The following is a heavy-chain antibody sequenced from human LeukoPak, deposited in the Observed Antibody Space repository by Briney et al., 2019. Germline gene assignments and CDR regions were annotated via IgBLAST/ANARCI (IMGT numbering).Heavy chain of an antibody. CDR2: IYNSGST. V-gene: IGHV4-59*01. D-gene: IGHD2/OR15-2a*01. Sequence: SETLSLTCTVSGASISGYYWTWIRQPPGKGLEWIGYIYNSGSTNYNPSLKSRVTMSVDTSKNQFSLRLTSVTAADTAVYYCALRRLTSAQIIEDNWFDPWGQGTLVTVSS. J-gene: IGHJ5*02. CDR1: GASISGYY. CDR3: ALRRLTSAQIIEDNWFDP.